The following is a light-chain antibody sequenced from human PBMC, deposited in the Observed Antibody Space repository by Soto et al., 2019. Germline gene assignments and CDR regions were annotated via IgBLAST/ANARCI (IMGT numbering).Light chain of an antibody. J-gene: IGKJ5*01. CDR2: GAS. V-gene: IGKV3-20*01. CDR3: QHYDSLPIT. CDR1: QRVSSGY. Sequence: EVVLTQSPGTLSLSPGERATLSCRASQRVSSGYLAWYQQKPGQAPRLLIYGASSRATGIPDRFSGRGSGTDFTLTISRLEPEDFAVFYCQHYDSLPITFGQGTRLENK.